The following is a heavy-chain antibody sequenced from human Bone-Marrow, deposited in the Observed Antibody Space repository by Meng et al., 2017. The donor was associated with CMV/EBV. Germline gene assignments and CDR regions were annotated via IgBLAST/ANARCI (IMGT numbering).Heavy chain of an antibody. D-gene: IGHD3-9*01. CDR2: MNPNSGNT. CDR1: GYTFTSYD. V-gene: IGHV1-8*01. J-gene: IGHJ4*02. CDR3: ARYYDILTGPDY. Sequence: ASVKVSCKASGYTFTSYDINWVRQATGQGLEWMGRMNPNSGNTGYAQKFQGRVTMTRNTSISTAYMELSSLRSEDTAVYYCARYYDILTGPDYWGQGTLVTVSS.